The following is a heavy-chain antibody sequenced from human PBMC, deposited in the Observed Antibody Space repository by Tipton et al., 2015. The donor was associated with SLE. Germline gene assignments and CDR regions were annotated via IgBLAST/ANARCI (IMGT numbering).Heavy chain of an antibody. D-gene: IGHD3-16*01. V-gene: IGHV3-9*01. CDR1: GFTFDSYA. CDR3: AKDQGPMGERGGGY. J-gene: IGHJ4*02. Sequence: SLRLSCAASGFTFDSYAMHWVRQAPGKGLEWVSGISWNSGSTGYADSVKGRFTISRDNAKNSLYLQMNSLRAEDTALYYCAKDQGPMGERGGGYWGQGTLVTVSS. CDR2: ISWNSGST.